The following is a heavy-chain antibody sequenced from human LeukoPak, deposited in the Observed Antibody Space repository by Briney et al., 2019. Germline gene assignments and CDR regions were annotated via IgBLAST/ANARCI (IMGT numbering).Heavy chain of an antibody. Sequence: TGGSLRLSCAASVFTFRNYDMHWVRQATGKGLEWVASIGNDGDPYYPGSVKGRFTISRDNARNSLYLRMNSLRAGGPAVYYCARGGLVVNYSFDIWGQGTMVTVSS. CDR3: ARGGLVVNYSFDI. J-gene: IGHJ3*02. D-gene: IGHD3-22*01. CDR2: IGNDGDP. V-gene: IGHV3-13*05. CDR1: VFTFRNYD.